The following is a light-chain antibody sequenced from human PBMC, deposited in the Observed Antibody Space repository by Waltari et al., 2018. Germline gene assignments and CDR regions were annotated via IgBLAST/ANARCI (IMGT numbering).Light chain of an antibody. CDR2: GAS. Sequence: EIVLTQSPGTLSLSPGERATLSCRASQSVSRTLAWYQQKPGQAPRLLLFGASTRATGIPDSFSGSGSGTDFSLTISRLEPEDFAVYYCQHYVRLPATFGQGTKVEIK. J-gene: IGKJ1*01. CDR3: QHYVRLPAT. CDR1: QSVSRT. V-gene: IGKV3-20*01.